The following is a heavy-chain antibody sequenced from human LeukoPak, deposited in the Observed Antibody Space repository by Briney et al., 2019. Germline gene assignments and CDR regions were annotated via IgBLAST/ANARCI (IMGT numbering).Heavy chain of an antibody. D-gene: IGHD3-10*01. CDR1: GYTFTGYY. Sequence: ASVKVSCKASGYTFTGYYMHWVRQAPGQGLEWMGWINPNSGGTNYAQKFQGRVTMTRDTSISTAYMELSRLRSVDTAVYYCARDKGPGWYYGSGSSNWFDPWGQGTLVTVSS. V-gene: IGHV1-2*02. CDR3: ARDKGPGWYYGSGSSNWFDP. J-gene: IGHJ5*02. CDR2: INPNSGGT.